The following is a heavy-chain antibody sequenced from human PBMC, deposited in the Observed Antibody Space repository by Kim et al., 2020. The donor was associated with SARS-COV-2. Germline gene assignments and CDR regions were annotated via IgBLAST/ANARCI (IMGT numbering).Heavy chain of an antibody. D-gene: IGHD1-26*01. V-gene: IGHV3-30*07. J-gene: IGHJ4*02. Sequence: DSVNGRFTVSKDNSKNTLFLQMNSLRAEDTAVYHCARDNVGATSLEXWGQGTLVTVSS. CDR3: ARDNVGATSLEX.